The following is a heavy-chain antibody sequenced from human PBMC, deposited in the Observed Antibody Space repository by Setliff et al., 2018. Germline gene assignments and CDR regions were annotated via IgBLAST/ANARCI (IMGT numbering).Heavy chain of an antibody. CDR2: VNPSGGKT. J-gene: IGHJ5*02. Sequence: ASVKVSCKTSGYGFTSHYFHWLRQAPGQGLEWMGIVNPSGGKTTLSQKFQGRVSMTADASTATVYMELHSLTSEDTVIYYCARAPWGDDYDSLYTWFDPWGQGSLVTVSS. D-gene: IGHD3-22*01. CDR1: GYGFTSHY. CDR3: ARAPWGDDYDSLYTWFDP. V-gene: IGHV1-46*01.